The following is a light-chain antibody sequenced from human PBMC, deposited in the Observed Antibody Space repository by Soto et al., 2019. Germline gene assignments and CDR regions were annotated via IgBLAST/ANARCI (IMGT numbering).Light chain of an antibody. CDR1: XXXXGSNT. Sequence: QSVLTXPPSASGTPGQRVTXXXSXXXXXXGSNTVNWYQQLPGTAPKLLIYSNNQRPSGVPDRFSGSKSGTSASLAISGLQSEDEADYYCAAWDDSLNAFYVFGTGTKLTVL. CDR2: SNN. CDR3: AAWDDSLNAFYV. J-gene: IGLJ1*01. V-gene: IGLV1-44*01.